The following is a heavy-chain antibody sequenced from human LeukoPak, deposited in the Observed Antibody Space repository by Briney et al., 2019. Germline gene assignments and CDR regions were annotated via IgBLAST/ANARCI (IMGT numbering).Heavy chain of an antibody. Sequence: SETLSLTCTVSGGSISSSSYYWGWIRQPPGKGLEWIGSIYYSGSTYYNPSLKSRVTISVDTSKNQFSLKLSSVTAADTAVYYCARLIKDTTLAYWGQGTLVTVSS. V-gene: IGHV4-39*01. CDR3: ARLIKDTTLAY. CDR1: GGSISSSSYY. J-gene: IGHJ4*02. CDR2: IYYSGST. D-gene: IGHD5-18*01.